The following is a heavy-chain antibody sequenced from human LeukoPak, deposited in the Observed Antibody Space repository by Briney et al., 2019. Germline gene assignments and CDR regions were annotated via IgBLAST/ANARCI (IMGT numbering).Heavy chain of an antibody. CDR2: INTGGDSM. CDR3: ARGSRYFDSSDHFFDY. J-gene: IGHJ4*02. CDR1: GFTFSDHY. Sequence: PGGSLRLSCAASGFTFSDHYMSRLRQAPGKGLEWISYINTGGDSMYHADSVKGRFTVSRDNAKNSLFLHMNSLRVEDSAVYYCARGSRYFDSSDHFFDYWGQGTLVIVSP. D-gene: IGHD3-9*01. V-gene: IGHV3-11*01.